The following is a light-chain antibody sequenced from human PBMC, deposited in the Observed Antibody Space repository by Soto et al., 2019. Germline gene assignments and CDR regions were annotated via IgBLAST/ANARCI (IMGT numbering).Light chain of an antibody. CDR2: DTS. CDR3: QQRSLSIT. V-gene: IGKV3-11*01. Sequence: IGLTQYPAPLSFYPWERAPLSRRASQSISSYLAWYQQKPGQAPRLLMYDTSYRATGIPARFSGSGSRTDFTLTISGLESEDFAVYYCQQRSLSITFGQGTRLEI. CDR1: QSISSY. J-gene: IGKJ5*01.